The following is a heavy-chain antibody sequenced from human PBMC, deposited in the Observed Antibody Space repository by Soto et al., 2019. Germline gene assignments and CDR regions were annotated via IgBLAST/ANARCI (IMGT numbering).Heavy chain of an antibody. J-gene: IGHJ3*02. CDR2: IYYSGST. Sequence: FLTCTVSGGSVSSGSYYWSWIRQPPGKGLEWIGYIYYSGSTNYNPSLKSRVTISVDTSKNQFSLKLSSVTAADTAVYYCASFIAARSLSAFDIWGQGTTVTV. CDR3: ASFIAARSLSAFDI. V-gene: IGHV4-61*01. CDR1: GGSVSSGSYY. D-gene: IGHD6-6*01.